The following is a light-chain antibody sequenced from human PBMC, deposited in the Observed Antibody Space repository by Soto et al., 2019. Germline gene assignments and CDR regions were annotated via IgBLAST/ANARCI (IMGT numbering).Light chain of an antibody. V-gene: IGLV2-23*02. Sequence: QSVLTQPASVSGSPGQSITLSCTGTSSDVGSYNLVSWYQHHPGKAPKLMIYEVSKRPSGVSNRFSGSKSGNTASLTISGLQAEDEADYYCCSYAGSSTFPYVFGTGTKVTVL. CDR2: EVS. CDR3: CSYAGSSTFPYV. CDR1: SSDVGSYNL. J-gene: IGLJ1*01.